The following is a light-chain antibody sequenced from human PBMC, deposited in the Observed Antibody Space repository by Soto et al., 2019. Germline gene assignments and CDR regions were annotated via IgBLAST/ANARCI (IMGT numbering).Light chain of an antibody. CDR2: DVS. CDR3: QQRNSWPPLFT. CDR1: QSVTNH. Sequence: EIVLTQSPATLSLSPGERGTLSFRSIQSVTNHVAWYQQKPGQAPRLLIYDVSKRATGIPARFSGSGSGTDFTLTISDLEPDDFAVYYCQQRNSWPPLFTFGPGTKVDIK. J-gene: IGKJ3*01. V-gene: IGKV3-11*01.